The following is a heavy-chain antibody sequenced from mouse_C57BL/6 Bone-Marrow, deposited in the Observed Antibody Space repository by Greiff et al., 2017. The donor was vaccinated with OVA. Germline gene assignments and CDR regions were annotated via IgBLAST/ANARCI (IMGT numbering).Heavy chain of an antibody. CDR1: GFTFSSYG. CDR2: ISSGGSYT. J-gene: IGHJ3*01. V-gene: IGHV5-6*01. D-gene: IGHD2-2*01. Sequence: EVKLVESGGDLVKPGGSLKLSCAASGFTFSSYGMSWVRQTPDERLEWVATISSGGSYTYYPDSVKGRFTISRDNAKNTLYLQMSRLKSEDTAMYCCASPFFGYDWFAYWGQGTLVTVSA. CDR3: ASPFFGYDWFAY.